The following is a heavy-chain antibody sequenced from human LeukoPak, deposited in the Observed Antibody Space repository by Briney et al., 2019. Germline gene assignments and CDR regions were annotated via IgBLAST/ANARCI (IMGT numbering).Heavy chain of an antibody. CDR3: AKWGDYDVLTGYYVSDY. CDR1: GFTFSNYA. Sequence: PGGSLRLSCAASGFTFSNYAMSWVRLAPGKGLEWVSAITGSGGNTYYADSVKGRFTISRDNSKNTVFLQMNSLRAEDTAVYYCAKWGDYDVLTGYYVSDYWGHGTLVTVSS. V-gene: IGHV3-23*01. J-gene: IGHJ4*01. D-gene: IGHD3-9*01. CDR2: ITGSGGNT.